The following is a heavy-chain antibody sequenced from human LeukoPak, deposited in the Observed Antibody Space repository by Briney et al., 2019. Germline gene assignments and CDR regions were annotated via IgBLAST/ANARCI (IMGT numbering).Heavy chain of an antibody. CDR2: ISGSGHST. Sequence: GGSLRLSCAASGFTFSSYAMSWVRQAPGKGLEWVSAISGSGHSTYYADSVKGRFTISRDNSKNTLYLQMNSLRAEDTAVYYRAKLKRFNWGYFDYWGQGTLVTVSS. V-gene: IGHV3-23*01. D-gene: IGHD7-27*01. J-gene: IGHJ4*02. CDR3: AKLKRFNWGYFDY. CDR1: GFTFSSYA.